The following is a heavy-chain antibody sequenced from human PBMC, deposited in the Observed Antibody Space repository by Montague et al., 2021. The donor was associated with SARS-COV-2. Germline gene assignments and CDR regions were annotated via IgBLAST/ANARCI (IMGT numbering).Heavy chain of an antibody. CDR1: GFSLSTSGMC. Sequence: PALVKPTQTLTLTCTFSGFSLSTSGMCVSWIRQPPGKALEWLALIDWDDDKCYSTSLKTRLTISKDTSKNQVVLTMTNMDPVDTATYYCARMVTIFSLGGYYYYYGMDVWGQGTTVTVSS. V-gene: IGHV2-70*01. CDR2: IDWDDDK. J-gene: IGHJ6*02. D-gene: IGHD3-9*01. CDR3: ARMVTIFSLGGYYYYYGMDV.